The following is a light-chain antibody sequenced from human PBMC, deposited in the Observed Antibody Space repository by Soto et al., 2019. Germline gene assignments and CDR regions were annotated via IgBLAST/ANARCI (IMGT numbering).Light chain of an antibody. V-gene: IGLV2-8*01. CDR3: SSYAGSNNLV. Sequence: QSVLTQPPSASGSLGQSVTISCTGTSSDVGAYNSVSWYQQHPGKAPKLMIYEVNKRPSGVPDRFSGSKSGNTASLTVSGLQAEDESDYYCSSYAGSNNLVFGGGTQLTVL. CDR1: SSDVGAYNS. J-gene: IGLJ2*01. CDR2: EVN.